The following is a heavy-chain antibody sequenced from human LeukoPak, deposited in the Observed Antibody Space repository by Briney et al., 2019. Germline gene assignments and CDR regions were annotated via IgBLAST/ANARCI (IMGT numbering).Heavy chain of an antibody. CDR1: GGSVSSGSYY. J-gene: IGHJ4*02. CDR2: IYYSGST. D-gene: IGHD5-18*01. Sequence: PSETLSLTCTVSGGSVSSGSYYWSWIRQPPGKGLEWIGYIYYSGSTNYNPSLKSRVTISVDTSKNQFSLKLSSVTAADTAVYYCARVSYGKSGDYWGQGTLVTVSS. CDR3: ARVSYGKSGDY. V-gene: IGHV4-61*01.